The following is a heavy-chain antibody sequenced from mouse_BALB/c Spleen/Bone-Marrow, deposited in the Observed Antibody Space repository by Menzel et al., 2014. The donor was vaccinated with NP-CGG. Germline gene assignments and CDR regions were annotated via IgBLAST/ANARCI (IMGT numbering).Heavy chain of an antibody. Sequence: VQLKESGPSLVKPSQTLSLTCSVTGDSITSGYWNWIRKFPGSKLEYMGYISYSGSTYYNPSLKSRISITRDTSKNQYYLQLNSVTTEDTATYYCARGGGSSYNYAMDYWGQGTSVTVSS. D-gene: IGHD1-1*01. J-gene: IGHJ4*01. CDR2: ISYSGST. V-gene: IGHV3-8*02. CDR3: ARGGGSSYNYAMDY. CDR1: GDSITSGY.